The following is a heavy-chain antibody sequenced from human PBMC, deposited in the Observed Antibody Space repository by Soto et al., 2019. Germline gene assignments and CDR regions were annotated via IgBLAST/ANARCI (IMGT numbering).Heavy chain of an antibody. V-gene: IGHV1-69*04. Sequence: SVKVSCKASGGTCSSYTISWVRQAPGQGLEWMGRIIPIRGIANYAQKFQGRVTITTDTSTSTVYMELSSLRSEDTAVYYCARDRDLGLIVVVVAAYWFDPWRQXTLVTVSS. J-gene: IGHJ5*02. CDR3: ARDRDLGLIVVVVAAYWFDP. CDR1: GGTCSSYT. CDR2: IIPIRGIA. D-gene: IGHD2-15*01.